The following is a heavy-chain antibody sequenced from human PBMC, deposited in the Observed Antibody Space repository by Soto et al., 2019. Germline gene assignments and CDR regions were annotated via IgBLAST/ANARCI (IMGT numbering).Heavy chain of an antibody. Sequence: QITLKESGPTLVKPTQTLTLTCTLSGFSLFTSGVGVGWIRQPPGESLEWLSLIYWDDDKRYSPILRSRLTITKDTSKNQVVLTVTNMEPGDTATYYCAHKGDGYRGFKYWGQGTLVTVSS. D-gene: IGHD5-12*01. V-gene: IGHV2-5*02. CDR3: AHKGDGYRGFKY. J-gene: IGHJ4*02. CDR1: GFSLFTSGVG. CDR2: IYWDDDK.